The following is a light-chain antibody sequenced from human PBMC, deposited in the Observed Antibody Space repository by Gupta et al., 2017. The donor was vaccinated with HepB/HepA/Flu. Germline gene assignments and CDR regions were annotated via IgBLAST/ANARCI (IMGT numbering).Light chain of an antibody. V-gene: IGKV1-39*01. CDR2: AAS. Sequence: IQMTQSPSSLSASVLDRVTITCRASQSISSYLNWYQQKPGKAPKVLIYAASSLQSGVPSRFSGSGSGTDFTLTISRLQPEDFAAYYCQQSESTPRTFGEGTKVEI. J-gene: IGKJ4*01. CDR3: QQSESTPRT. CDR1: QSISSY.